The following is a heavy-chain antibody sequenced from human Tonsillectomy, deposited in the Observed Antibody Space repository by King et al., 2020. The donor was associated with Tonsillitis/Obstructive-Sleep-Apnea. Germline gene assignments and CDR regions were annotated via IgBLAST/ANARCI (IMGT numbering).Heavy chain of an antibody. D-gene: IGHD3-16*02. Sequence: VQLVESGGGLEQPGRSLRLSCEGSGFTFGDYSMTWVRQAPGRGLEWVGLIRSKAYGGTTEYAASVKGRFNMSRDDSKSTAYLQMNSLKIEDTAVYYCTRTPYVWGSDRYYYGLDVWGQGTTVTVSS. CDR3: TRTPYVWGSDRYYYGLDV. V-gene: IGHV3-49*04. J-gene: IGHJ6*02. CDR1: GFTFGDYS. CDR2: IRSKAYGGTT.